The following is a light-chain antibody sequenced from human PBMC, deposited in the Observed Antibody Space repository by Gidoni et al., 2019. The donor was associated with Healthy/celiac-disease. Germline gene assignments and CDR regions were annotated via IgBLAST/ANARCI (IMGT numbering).Light chain of an antibody. CDR3: QQYGSSPGWT. CDR1: QSVSSSY. CDR2: GAS. J-gene: IGKJ1*01. Sequence: EIVLTQSPGTLSLSPGERATLSCRASQSVSSSYLAWYQQKPGKAPRLLIYGASSRATGIPDRFSGSGSGTEFTITISRLEPEDFAVYYCQQYGSSPGWTFGQGTKVEIK. V-gene: IGKV3-20*01.